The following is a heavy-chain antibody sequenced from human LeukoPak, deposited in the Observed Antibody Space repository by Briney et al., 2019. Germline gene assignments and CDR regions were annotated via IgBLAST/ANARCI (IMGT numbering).Heavy chain of an antibody. CDR1: GASLSGSQYY. D-gene: IGHD3-9*01. V-gene: IGHV4-39*02. J-gene: IGHJ3*01. CDR3: ARDRGSLKTGYSPKNPLDV. Sequence: SETLSLTCSVSGASLSGSQYYWGWIRQPPGRPLQWIATIFYTGSTLYNPSLSSRVSLSVDTSKKQISLRLTSVTAADSALYYCARDRGSLKTGYSPKNPLDVWGQGTMVTVSS. CDR2: IFYTGST.